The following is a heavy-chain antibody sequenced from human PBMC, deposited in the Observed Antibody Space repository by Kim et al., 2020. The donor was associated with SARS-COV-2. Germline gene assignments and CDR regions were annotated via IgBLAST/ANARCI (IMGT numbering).Heavy chain of an antibody. CDR3: ARDGLLEGYFQH. CDR2: ISYDGSNK. J-gene: IGHJ1*01. V-gene: IGHV3-30*04. Sequence: GGSLRLSCAASGFTFSSYAMHWVRQAPGKGLEWVAVISYDGSNKYYADSVKGRFTISRDNSKNTLYLQMNSLRAEDTAVYYCARDGLLEGYFQHWGQGTLVTVSS. D-gene: IGHD3-10*01. CDR1: GFTFSSYA.